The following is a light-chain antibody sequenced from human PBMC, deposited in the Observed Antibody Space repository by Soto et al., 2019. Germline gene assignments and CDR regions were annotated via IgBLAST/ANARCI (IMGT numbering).Light chain of an antibody. Sequence: ELVLTQSPGTLSLSPGERATLSCRASPSVSGSNLAWYQQKPGQAPRLVIYGASSRATGIPDRFSGSGSGTDFTLTISRLEPEDFAVYYCQQYGSSPKTFGQGTRLEIK. CDR3: QQYGSSPKT. J-gene: IGKJ5*01. CDR1: PSVSGSN. CDR2: GAS. V-gene: IGKV3-20*01.